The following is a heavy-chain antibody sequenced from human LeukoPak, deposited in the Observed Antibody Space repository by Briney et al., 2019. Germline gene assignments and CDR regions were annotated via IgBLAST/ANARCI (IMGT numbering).Heavy chain of an antibody. CDR3: ARSDILTGYAYYYYYYYMDV. D-gene: IGHD3-9*01. J-gene: IGHJ6*03. Sequence: SSVKVSCKASGGTFSSYAISWVRQAPGQGLEWMGGIIPIFGTANYAQKFQGRVTITADESTSTAYMELSSLRSEDTAVYYCARSDILTGYAYYYYYYYMDVWAKGPRSPSP. CDR2: IIPIFGTA. CDR1: GGTFSSYA. V-gene: IGHV1-69*01.